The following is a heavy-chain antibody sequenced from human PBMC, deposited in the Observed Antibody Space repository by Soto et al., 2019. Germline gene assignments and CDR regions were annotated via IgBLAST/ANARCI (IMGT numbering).Heavy chain of an antibody. D-gene: IGHD6-19*01. CDR3: ARGSAVAGTGNWFDP. Sequence: QVQLVQSGAEVKKPGASVKVSCKASGYTFTGYYMHWVRQAPGQGLEWMGWINPNSGGTNYAQKFQGWVTMTRDTTISNADRELSRLRSDDTAVYYCARGSAVAGTGNWFDPWGQGTLVTVSS. CDR1: GYTFTGYY. J-gene: IGHJ5*02. CDR2: INPNSGGT. V-gene: IGHV1-2*04.